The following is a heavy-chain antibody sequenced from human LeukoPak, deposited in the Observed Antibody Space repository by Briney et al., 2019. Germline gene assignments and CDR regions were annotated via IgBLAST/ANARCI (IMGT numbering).Heavy chain of an antibody. CDR3: ARERGEGGSYYGWFDP. Sequence: ASVKVSCKASGYTFTSYYMHWVRQAPGQGLEWMGIINPSGGSTSYAQKFQGRVTMTRDMSTSTVYMELSSLRSEDTAVYSCARERGEGGSYYGWFDPWGQGTLATVSS. CDR1: GYTFTSYY. CDR2: INPSGGST. V-gene: IGHV1-46*01. D-gene: IGHD1-26*01. J-gene: IGHJ5*02.